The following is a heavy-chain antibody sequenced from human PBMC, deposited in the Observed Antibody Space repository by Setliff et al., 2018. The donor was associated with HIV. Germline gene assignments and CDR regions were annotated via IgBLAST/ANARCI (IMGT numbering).Heavy chain of an antibody. D-gene: IGHD5-12*01. Sequence: SETLSLTCTVSGGSIKSSSYYWGWIRQPPGKGLEWIGGIYYSGNTYYNPSLKSRVTISEDTSRNQFSLKLRSLTAADTAIYYCARGAPRGRLRFPNWFDPWGQGTLVTVSS. CDR3: ARGAPRGRLRFPNWFDP. CDR1: GGSIKSSSYY. J-gene: IGHJ5*02. CDR2: IYYSGNT. V-gene: IGHV4-39*07.